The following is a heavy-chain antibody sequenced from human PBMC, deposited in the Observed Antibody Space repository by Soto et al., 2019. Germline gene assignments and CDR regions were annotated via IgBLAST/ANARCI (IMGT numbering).Heavy chain of an antibody. J-gene: IGHJ6*02. CDR3: ATTLGPGVSVAPDYQYFYGLDV. CDR1: GGTFGRYA. D-gene: IGHD7-27*01. V-gene: IGHV1-69*06. Sequence: SVKVSCKASGGTFGRYAISWVRRAPGQSLEWMGQINAGFGATDLAQMFQGRVTITADKSTTTVYMELSSLRSDDTAVYYCATTLGPGVSVAPDYQYFYGLDVWGPGTTVTVSS. CDR2: INAGFGAT.